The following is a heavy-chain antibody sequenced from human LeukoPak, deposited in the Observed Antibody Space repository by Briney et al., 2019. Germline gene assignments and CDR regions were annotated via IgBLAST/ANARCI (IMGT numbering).Heavy chain of an antibody. Sequence: GASVKVSYKAFGYTFTSNYMHWVRQAPGQGLEWMGGIIPIFGTANYAQKFQGRVTITADESTSTAYMELSSLRSEDTAVYYCAREGYYGSGSYPIARFDYWGQGTLVTVSS. J-gene: IGHJ4*02. CDR2: IIPIFGTA. CDR3: AREGYYGSGSYPIARFDY. V-gene: IGHV1-69*13. CDR1: GYTFTSNY. D-gene: IGHD3-10*01.